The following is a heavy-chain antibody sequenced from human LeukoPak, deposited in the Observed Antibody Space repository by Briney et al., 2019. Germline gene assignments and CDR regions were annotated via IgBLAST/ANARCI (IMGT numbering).Heavy chain of an antibody. CDR3: ARDKIVGATHFDY. CDR2: ISSSGSTI. CDR1: GFTSSSYE. V-gene: IGHV3-48*03. J-gene: IGHJ4*02. D-gene: IGHD1-26*01. Sequence: GGSLRLSCAASGFTSSSYEMNWVRQAPGKGLEWVSYISSSGSTIYYADSVKGRFTISRDNAKNSLYLQMNSLRAEDTAVYYCARDKIVGATHFDYWGQGALVTVSS.